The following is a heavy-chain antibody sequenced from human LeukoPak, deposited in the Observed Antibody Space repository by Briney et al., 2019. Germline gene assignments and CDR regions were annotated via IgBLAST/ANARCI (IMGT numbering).Heavy chain of an antibody. V-gene: IGHV4-31*03. CDR1: GGSISSGCYY. Sequence: SETLSLACTVSGGSISSGCYYWSWLRQHPGNGLEWIGHIYYSRSTYYNPTLKSRVTISVDTSKNQFSLKLSSVTAADTAVYYCASSLLVDTAMVFFDYWGQGTLVTVSS. CDR2: IYYSRST. J-gene: IGHJ4*02. CDR3: ASSLLVDTAMVFFDY. D-gene: IGHD5-18*01.